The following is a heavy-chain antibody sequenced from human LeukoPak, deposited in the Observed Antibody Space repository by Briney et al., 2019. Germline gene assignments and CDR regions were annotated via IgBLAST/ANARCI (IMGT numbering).Heavy chain of an antibody. CDR1: GFTFTSYA. CDR2: ISTSGGTT. D-gene: IGHD3-10*01. V-gene: IGHV3-23*01. J-gene: IGHJ4*02. Sequence: GGSLRLSCTVSGFTFTSYAMTWVRQAPGKGLEWVSAISTSGGTTHYADSVKDRFTISRDNSKNTLYLRMNSLRAEDTAVYYCAKGHYYGSGSYWVWGQGTLVTVSS. CDR3: AKGHYYGSGSYWV.